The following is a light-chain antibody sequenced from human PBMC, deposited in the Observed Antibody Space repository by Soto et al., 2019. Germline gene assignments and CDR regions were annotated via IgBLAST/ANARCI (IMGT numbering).Light chain of an antibody. CDR2: SND. CDR1: TSNIGKYT. V-gene: IGLV1-44*01. CDR3: AAWDDSLNGVA. J-gene: IGLJ2*01. Sequence: QSVLTQPPSASGTPGQRVTISCSGSTSNIGKYTVIWYQQLPGTSPKLLIYSNDQRPSGVPDGFSGSKSGTSASLAIRGPXXXXXADYYCAAWDDSLNGVAFGGGTKVTVL.